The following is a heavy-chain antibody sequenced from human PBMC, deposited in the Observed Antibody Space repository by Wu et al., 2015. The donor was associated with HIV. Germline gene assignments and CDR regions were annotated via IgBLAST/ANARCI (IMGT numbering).Heavy chain of an antibody. CDR1: GYTFTDYY. CDR2: FDPEDGET. D-gene: IGHD6-19*01. Sequence: QVQLLQSGAEVKKPGASVMVSCKASGYTFTDYYMYWVRQAPGKGLEWMGGFDPEDGETIYAQKFQGRVTMTEDTSTDTAYMELSSLRSEDTAVYYCATVLAVAGLSRNWFDPGAREPWSPSPQ. J-gene: IGHJ5*02. V-gene: IGHV1-24*01. CDR3: ATVLAVAGLSRNWFDP.